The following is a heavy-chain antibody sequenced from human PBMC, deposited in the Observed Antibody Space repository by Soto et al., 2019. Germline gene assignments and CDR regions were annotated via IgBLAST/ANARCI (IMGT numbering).Heavy chain of an antibody. CDR1: GFTFSSYG. J-gene: IGHJ6*02. V-gene: IGHV3-33*08. D-gene: IGHD2-2*01. CDR3: ARDRWRYCSSTSCRPYMDV. CDR2: IWYDGSNK. Sequence: GGSLRLSCAASGFTFSSYGMHWVRQAPGKGLEWVAVIWYDGSNKYYADSVKGRFTISRDNSKNTLYLQMNSLRAEDTAVYYCARDRWRYCSSTSCRPYMDVWGQGTTVTVSS.